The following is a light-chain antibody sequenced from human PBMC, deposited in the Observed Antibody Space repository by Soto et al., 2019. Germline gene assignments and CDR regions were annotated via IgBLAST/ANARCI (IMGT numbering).Light chain of an antibody. J-gene: IGLJ2*01. Sequence: QSVLTQPPSVSGAAGQRVTISCTGSSSNIGAGYDVHWYQQLPGTAPRLLIYGNTNRPSGVPDRFSGSKSGTSASLAITGLQAGDEADYYCQSYDSSAVVFGGGTKLTVL. CDR1: SSNIGAGYD. CDR3: QSYDSSAVV. V-gene: IGLV1-40*01. CDR2: GNT.